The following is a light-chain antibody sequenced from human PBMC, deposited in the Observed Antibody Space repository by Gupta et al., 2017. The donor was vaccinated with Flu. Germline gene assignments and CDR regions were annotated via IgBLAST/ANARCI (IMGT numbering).Light chain of an antibody. CDR3: QQYNNWPLT. Sequence: PATLSVSPGEGVTLTCRASQSVGSNVAWYQQRPGQAPRLLIFGASTRATGIPDRFSGSGSGTEFTLTISSLQSEDFAVYSCQQYNNWPLTFGGGTKVEIK. CDR1: QSVGSN. V-gene: IGKV3-15*01. J-gene: IGKJ4*01. CDR2: GAS.